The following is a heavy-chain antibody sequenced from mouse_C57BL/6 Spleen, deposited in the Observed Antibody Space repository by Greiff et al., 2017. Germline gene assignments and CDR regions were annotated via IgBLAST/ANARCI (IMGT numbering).Heavy chain of an antibody. V-gene: IGHV1-64*01. CDR1: GYTFTSYW. J-gene: IGHJ2*01. CDR3: ARDYGSSSYYFDY. Sequence: QVQLQQPGAELVKPGASVKLSCKASGYTFTSYWMHWVKQRPGQGLEWIGMIHPNSGSTNYNEKFKSKATLTVDKSSSTAYMQLSSLTSEDSAVYYCARDYGSSSYYFDYWGQGTTLTVSS. D-gene: IGHD1-1*01. CDR2: IHPNSGST.